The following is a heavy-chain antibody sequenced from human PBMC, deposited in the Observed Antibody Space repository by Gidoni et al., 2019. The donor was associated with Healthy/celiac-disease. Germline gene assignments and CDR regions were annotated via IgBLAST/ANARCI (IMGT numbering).Heavy chain of an antibody. CDR2: ISGSGGST. V-gene: IGHV3-23*01. CDR1: GFTFRSYA. CDR3: AKDYRGAVAGLLDAFDI. J-gene: IGHJ3*02. Sequence: EVQLLESGGGLVQPGGSLRLSCAASGFTFRSYAMSWVRQAPGKGLEWVSAISGSGGSTYYADSVKGRFTISRDNSKNTLYLQMNSLRAEDTAVYYCAKDYRGAVAGLLDAFDIWGQGTMVTVSS. D-gene: IGHD6-19*01.